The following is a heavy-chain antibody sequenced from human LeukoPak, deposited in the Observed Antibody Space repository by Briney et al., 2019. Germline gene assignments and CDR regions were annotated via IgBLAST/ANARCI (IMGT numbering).Heavy chain of an antibody. Sequence: SETLSLTCIVSGGSISSTTYYWGWIRQPPGKRLEWIGSIYYSGNTYYNPSLKSRVTISIDTSKNQFSLNLNSVTAADTAVYYCARGLVVVTMTSSIMDVWGQGTTVTVSS. CDR1: GGSISSTTYY. J-gene: IGHJ6*02. V-gene: IGHV4-39*02. CDR2: IYYSGNT. D-gene: IGHD3-22*01. CDR3: ARGLVVVTMTSSIMDV.